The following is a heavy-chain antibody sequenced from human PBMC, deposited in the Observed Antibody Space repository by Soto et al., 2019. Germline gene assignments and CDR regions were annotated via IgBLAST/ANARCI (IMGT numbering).Heavy chain of an antibody. Sequence: ASVKVSCKASGYTFSDYGISWVRQAPGQRPEYMGWINPTGGSTTYAQRFQGRVTMTRDTSTSTVYMELSSLRSEDTAVYYCARGDIVAIFGMDVWGQGTTVTVSS. CDR3: ARGDIVAIFGMDV. J-gene: IGHJ6*02. D-gene: IGHD5-12*01. V-gene: IGHV1-46*01. CDR2: INPTGGST. CDR1: GYTFSDYG.